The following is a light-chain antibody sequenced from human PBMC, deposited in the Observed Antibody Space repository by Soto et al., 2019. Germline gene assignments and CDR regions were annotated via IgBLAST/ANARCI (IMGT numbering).Light chain of an antibody. CDR2: DAF. Sequence: EIVLTQSPDTLSLSPGERATLSCRASQSVSTYLAWYQQKPGQAPRLLIYDAFKRATGIPARFSGSGSGTDFTLTISSLEPEDFAVYYCQHRSNWPPTTFGQGTLLENK. J-gene: IGKJ5*01. CDR3: QHRSNWPPTT. V-gene: IGKV3-11*01. CDR1: QSVSTY.